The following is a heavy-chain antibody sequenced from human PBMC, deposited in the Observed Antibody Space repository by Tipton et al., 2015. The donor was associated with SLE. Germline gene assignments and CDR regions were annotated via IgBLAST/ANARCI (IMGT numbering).Heavy chain of an antibody. D-gene: IGHD6-6*01. Sequence: SLRLSCAASGFTFSSYAMHWVRQAPGKGLEWVAVISYDGSNKYYADSVKGRFTISRDNSKNTLYLQMNSLRAEDTAVYYCASEAAQDYWGQGTLVTVSS. CDR3: ASEAAQDY. J-gene: IGHJ4*02. CDR2: ISYDGSNK. V-gene: IGHV3-30*04. CDR1: GFTFSSYA.